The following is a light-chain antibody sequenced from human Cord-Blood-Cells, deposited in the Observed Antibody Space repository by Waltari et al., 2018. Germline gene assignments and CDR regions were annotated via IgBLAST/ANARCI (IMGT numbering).Light chain of an antibody. Sequence: QTVVTQEPSLTVSPGGTVTLTCASSTGAVTSGYYPNWFQQKPGQAPRALIYSTSNKNSGTPARFSGSLLGGKAALTLSGVQPEDEAEYYCLLYYGGSYVFGTGTKVTVL. J-gene: IGLJ1*01. CDR2: STS. CDR3: LLYYGGSYV. CDR1: TGAVTSGYY. V-gene: IGLV7-43*01.